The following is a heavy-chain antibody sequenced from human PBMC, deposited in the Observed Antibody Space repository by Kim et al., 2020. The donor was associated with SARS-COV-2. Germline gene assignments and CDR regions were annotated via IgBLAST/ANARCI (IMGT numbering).Heavy chain of an antibody. CDR1: GFTFSSYS. V-gene: IGHV3-21*01. Sequence: GGSLRLSCAASGFTFSSYSMNWVRQAPGKGLEWVSSISSSSSYIYYADSVKGRFTISRDNAKNSLYLQMNSLRAEDTAVYYCARDDSSSWYAFVALADFLDYWGQGTLVTLSS. D-gene: IGHD6-13*01. CDR2: ISSSSSYI. J-gene: IGHJ4*02. CDR3: ARDDSSSWYAFVALADFLDY.